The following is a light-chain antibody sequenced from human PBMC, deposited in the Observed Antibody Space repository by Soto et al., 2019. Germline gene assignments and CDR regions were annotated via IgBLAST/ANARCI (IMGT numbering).Light chain of an antibody. CDR1: QSVSSSY. Sequence: EIVLTQSPGTLSLSPGERVTLSCRASQSVSSSYLAWYQQRPGQAPRLLIYDSSSRATGIPDRFSGSGSGTDFTLSIIRLEPEDFAVYYCQQYDISPWTFGQGTKVDI. CDR3: QQYDISPWT. J-gene: IGKJ1*01. V-gene: IGKV3-20*01. CDR2: DSS.